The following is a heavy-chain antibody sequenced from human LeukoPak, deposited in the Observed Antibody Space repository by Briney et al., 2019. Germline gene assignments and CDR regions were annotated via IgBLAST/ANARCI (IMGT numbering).Heavy chain of an antibody. Sequence: ASVKVSCKAFGYTFTGYYMHLVRQAPGQGLEWMGWINPNSGGTNYAQKFQGRVTMTRDTSISTAYMELSRLRSDDTAVYYCARGQSAGVVIYYYGMDVWGQGTTVTVSS. CDR3: ARGQSAGVVIYYYGMDV. V-gene: IGHV1-2*02. CDR2: INPNSGGT. CDR1: GYTFTGYY. J-gene: IGHJ6*02. D-gene: IGHD3-3*01.